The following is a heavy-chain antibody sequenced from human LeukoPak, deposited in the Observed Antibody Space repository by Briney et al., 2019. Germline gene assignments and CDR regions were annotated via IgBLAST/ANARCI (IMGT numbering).Heavy chain of an antibody. CDR2: IYTSGNT. CDR3: ARDGYYDSSGYYYFDY. D-gene: IGHD3-22*01. J-gene: IGHJ4*02. Sequence: PSETLSLTCTVSGGSISSYYWSWIRQPAGKGLEWIGRIYTSGNTNYNPSLKSRVTISVDTSKNQFSLKLSSVTAADTAVYYCARDGYYDSSGYYYFDYWGQGTLVTVSS. CDR1: GGSISSYY. V-gene: IGHV4-4*07.